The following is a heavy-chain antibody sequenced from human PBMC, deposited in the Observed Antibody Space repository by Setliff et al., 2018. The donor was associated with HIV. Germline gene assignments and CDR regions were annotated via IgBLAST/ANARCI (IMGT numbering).Heavy chain of an antibody. V-gene: IGHV1-2*02. D-gene: IGHD1-26*01. J-gene: IGHJ4*02. CDR1: GYTFTDNY. CDR2: INSATGGT. Sequence: GASVKVSCKASGYTFTDNYIHWVRQAPGQGLEWMAWINSATGGTNYAQKFQGRVIMTRDTSFSTAYMELSSLKSDDTAVYYCARVLFKVNSGTYYALGYWGQGTLVTVSS. CDR3: ARVLFKVNSGTYYALGY.